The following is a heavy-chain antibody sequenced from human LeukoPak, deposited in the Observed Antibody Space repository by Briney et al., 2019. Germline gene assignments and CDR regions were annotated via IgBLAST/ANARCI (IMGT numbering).Heavy chain of an antibody. J-gene: IGHJ4*02. V-gene: IGHV3-33*01. D-gene: IGHD4-17*01. Sequence: PGRSLRLSCAASGFTFSRYGMHWVRQAPGKGLEWVAVIWYDGSNKYYADSVKGRFTISRDNSKNTLYLQMNSLRAEDTAVYYCARGSYGDYVGVDYWGQGTLVTVSS. CDR2: IWYDGSNK. CDR1: GFTFSRYG. CDR3: ARGSYGDYVGVDY.